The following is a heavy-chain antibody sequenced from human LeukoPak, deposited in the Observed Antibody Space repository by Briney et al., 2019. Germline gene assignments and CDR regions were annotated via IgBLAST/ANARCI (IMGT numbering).Heavy chain of an antibody. J-gene: IGHJ4*02. V-gene: IGHV3-23*01. Sequence: GGSLRLSCAASGFTFSSYAMSWVRQAPGKGLEWVSAISGSGGSTYYADSVKGRFTISRDNSKNTLYLQMNSLRAEDTAVYYCAKSRDLVVVTATLYYSDYWGQGTLVTVSS. D-gene: IGHD2-21*02. CDR3: AKSRDLVVVTATLYYSDY. CDR1: GFTFSSYA. CDR2: ISGSGGST.